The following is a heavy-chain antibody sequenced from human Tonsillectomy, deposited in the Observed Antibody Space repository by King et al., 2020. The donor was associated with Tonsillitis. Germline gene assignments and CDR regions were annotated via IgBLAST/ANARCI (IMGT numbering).Heavy chain of an antibody. V-gene: IGHV3-53*01. CDR2: IYSGGST. CDR1: GFTVSSNY. J-gene: IGHJ6*02. D-gene: IGHD2-15*01. Sequence: VQLVQSGGGLIQPGGSLRLSCAASGFTVSSNYMSWVRQAPGKGLERVSVIYSGGSTYYADSVKGRFTISRDNSKNTLYLQMNSLRAEDTAVYYCARDVVVAASYGMDVWGQGTTVTVSS. CDR3: ARDVVVAASYGMDV.